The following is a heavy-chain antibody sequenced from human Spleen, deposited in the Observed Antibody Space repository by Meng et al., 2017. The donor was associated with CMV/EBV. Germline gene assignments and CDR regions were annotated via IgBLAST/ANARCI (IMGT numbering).Heavy chain of an antibody. CDR3: ARVPSLGYCSSTSCPRGTYFDY. V-gene: IGHV4-34*01. J-gene: IGHJ4*02. Sequence: YWSWIRQPPGKGLEWIGEINHSGSTNYNPSLKSRVTISVDTSKNQFSLKLSSVTAADTAVYYCARVPSLGYCSSTSCPRGTYFDYWGQGTLVTVSS. CDR1: Y. CDR2: INHSGST. D-gene: IGHD2-2*01.